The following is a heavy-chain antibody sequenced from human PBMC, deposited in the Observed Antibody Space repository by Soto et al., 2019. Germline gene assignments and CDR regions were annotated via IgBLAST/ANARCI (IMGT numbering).Heavy chain of an antibody. D-gene: IGHD1-1*01. J-gene: IGHJ6*02. Sequence: VASVKVSCKASGYTFTSYDINWVRQASGQGLEWMGWMNPNSGNTGYAQTFQGRVTMTRNTSISTAYMELSSLRSEDTAVYYCARRNDTSPYYFDMDVWGQGTTVTVSS. CDR2: MNPNSGNT. CDR1: GYTFTSYD. CDR3: ARRNDTSPYYFDMDV. V-gene: IGHV1-8*01.